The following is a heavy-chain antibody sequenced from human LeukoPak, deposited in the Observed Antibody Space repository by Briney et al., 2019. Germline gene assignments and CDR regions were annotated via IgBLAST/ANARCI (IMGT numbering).Heavy chain of an antibody. J-gene: IGHJ5*02. CDR1: GGSISSSSYY. D-gene: IGHD6-13*01. V-gene: IGHV4-39*07. CDR2: IYYSGST. CDR3: ARGVRQQRYLPEAAGTRGWFDP. Sequence: SETLSLTCTVSGGSISSSSYYWGWLRQPPGKGLEGIGSIYYSGSTYYNPSLKSRVTISVDTSKNQFSLKLSSVTAADTAVYYCARGVRQQRYLPEAAGTRGWFDPWGQGTLVTVSS.